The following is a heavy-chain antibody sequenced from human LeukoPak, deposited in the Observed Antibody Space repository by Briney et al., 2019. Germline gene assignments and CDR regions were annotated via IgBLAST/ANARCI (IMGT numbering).Heavy chain of an antibody. CDR2: IQNDVTTK. J-gene: IGHJ2*01. CDR1: GFTFSGSG. CDR3: ARDYFSRAALLGYFDL. V-gene: IGHV3-30*02. Sequence: GGSLRLSCAASGFTFSGSGMHWVRQAPGKGLEWVAFIQNDVTTKYYADSVRGRFTVSRDNSKNTVYLQMNSLRAEDTAVYYCARDYFSRAALLGYFDLWGRGTLVTVSS. D-gene: IGHD3-10*01.